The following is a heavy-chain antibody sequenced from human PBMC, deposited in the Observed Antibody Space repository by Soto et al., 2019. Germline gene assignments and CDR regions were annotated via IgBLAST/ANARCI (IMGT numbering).Heavy chain of an antibody. D-gene: IGHD2-2*01. CDR3: AREYCSSTSCYSFPDY. CDR2: ISSSGSTI. J-gene: IGHJ4*02. CDR1: GFTFSDYY. Sequence: VQLVESGGGLVKPGGSLRLSCAASGFTFSDYYMSWIRQAPGKGLEWVSYISSSGSTIYYGDSVKGRFTISRDNAKNSLYLQMNSLRAEDTAVYYCAREYCSSTSCYSFPDYWGQGTLVTVSS. V-gene: IGHV3-11*01.